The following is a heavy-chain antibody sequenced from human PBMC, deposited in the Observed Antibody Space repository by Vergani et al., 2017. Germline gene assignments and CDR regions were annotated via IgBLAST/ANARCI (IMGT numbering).Heavy chain of an antibody. CDR2: ISHRGTTI. V-gene: IGHV3-11*04. CDR3: ARHYGSSGFQY. Sequence: QVQLVESGGGLVKPGTSLRLSCVTSGFDFSDYYMAWLRQAPGKGPEWIAYISHRGTTISYAESVKGRFTISRDNSKKLLYLQMNSLRTDDTALYFCARHYGSSGFQYWGQGTRVTVSS. J-gene: IGHJ4*02. D-gene: IGHD3-22*01. CDR1: GFDFSDYY.